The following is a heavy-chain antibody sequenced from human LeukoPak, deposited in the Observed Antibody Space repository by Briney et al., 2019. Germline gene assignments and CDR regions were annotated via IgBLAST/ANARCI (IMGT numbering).Heavy chain of an antibody. V-gene: IGHV1-2*02. J-gene: IGHJ4*02. Sequence: ATVKVSCKASGYTFTGYYMHWVRQAPGQGLEWMGWINPNSGGTNYAQKFQGRVTMTRDTSISTAYMELSRLRSDDTAVYYCARHYTKKYSHYVDYWGQGTLVTASS. CDR1: GYTFTGYY. CDR2: INPNSGGT. D-gene: IGHD2-2*02. CDR3: ARHYTKKYSHYVDY.